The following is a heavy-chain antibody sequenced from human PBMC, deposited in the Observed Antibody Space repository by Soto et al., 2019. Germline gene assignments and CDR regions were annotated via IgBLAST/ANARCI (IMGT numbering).Heavy chain of an antibody. CDR1: GFTFSDYY. Sequence: GGSLRLSCAASGFTFSDYYMSWIRQAPGKGLEWVSYISSSGSTIYYADSVKGRFTISRDNAKNSLYLQMNSLRAEDTAVYYCARAPRITIFGVVTYPDYFDYWGQGTLVTVSS. CDR3: ARAPRITIFGVVTYPDYFDY. CDR2: ISSSGSTI. V-gene: IGHV3-11*01. J-gene: IGHJ4*02. D-gene: IGHD3-3*01.